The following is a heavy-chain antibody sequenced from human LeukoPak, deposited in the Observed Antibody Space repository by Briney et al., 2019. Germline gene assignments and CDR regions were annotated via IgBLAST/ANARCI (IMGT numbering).Heavy chain of an antibody. V-gene: IGHV3-23*01. J-gene: IGHJ4*02. CDR3: AKGGSSGWYVGY. CDR1: GFTFSSYA. Sequence: PGGALRLSCVASGFTFSSYAMSWVRPARGKGLEWVSAISSRGGSTYYADSVKGRFTISRDNSKITLNLQMNSLRAEDTAVYYCAKGGSSGWYVGYWGQGTLVTVSS. D-gene: IGHD6-19*01. CDR2: ISSRGGST.